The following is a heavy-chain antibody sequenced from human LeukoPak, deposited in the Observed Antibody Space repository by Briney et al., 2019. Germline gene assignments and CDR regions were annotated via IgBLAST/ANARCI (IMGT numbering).Heavy chain of an antibody. CDR2: IKQDGSEK. CDR3: ARELDVLRYFDWLPTSSNWFGP. Sequence: GGSLRLSCAASGFTFSSYWMSWVRQAPGKGLEWVANIKQDGSEKYYVDSVKGRFTISRDNAKNSLYLQMNSLRAEDTAVYYCARELDVLRYFDWLPTSSNWFGPWGQGTLVTVSS. J-gene: IGHJ5*02. CDR1: GFTFSSYW. V-gene: IGHV3-7*01. D-gene: IGHD3-9*01.